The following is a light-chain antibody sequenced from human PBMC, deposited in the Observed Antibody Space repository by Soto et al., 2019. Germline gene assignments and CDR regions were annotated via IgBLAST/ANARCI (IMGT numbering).Light chain of an antibody. CDR3: HQTYSSPPT. J-gene: IGKJ1*01. Sequence: LQMTQSPSSLSASVGDIVTITCRASQRISTYLNWFQQRPGKAPRLLIYAASTLQTGVSSNFSGSASGTDFTLTITSLQPEDFATYFCHQTYSSPPTFGQGTKVDIK. CDR2: AAS. CDR1: QRISTY. V-gene: IGKV1-39*01.